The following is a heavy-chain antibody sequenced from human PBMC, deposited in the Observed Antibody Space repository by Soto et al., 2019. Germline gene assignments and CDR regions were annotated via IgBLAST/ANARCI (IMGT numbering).Heavy chain of an antibody. CDR1: GYTFTGYY. J-gene: IGHJ6*02. CDR2: ISPNSCGT. V-gene: IGHV1-2*02. Sequence: VASVKVSCKASGYTFTGYYMHWVRQAPGQGLEWMGGISPNSCGTNYAQTFQGRVTMTRETSISTAYMEISRLRSDDTAVYYCARDIPTTVVTPHYYYGMDVWGQGTTVTVSS. D-gene: IGHD4-17*01. CDR3: ARDIPTTVVTPHYYYGMDV.